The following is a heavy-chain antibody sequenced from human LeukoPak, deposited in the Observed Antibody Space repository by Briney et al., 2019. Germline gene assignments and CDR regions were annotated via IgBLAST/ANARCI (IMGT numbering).Heavy chain of an antibody. J-gene: IGHJ4*02. Sequence: GGSLRLSCAASGFTFSNYAMSWVRQSPGKGLEWVSAISATTSTTYYADSVRGRFTISRDNSKNTLYLQMNSLRAEDTAVYYCAKDQFPHYYDSSGYDSWGQGTLVTVSS. D-gene: IGHD3-22*01. CDR3: AKDQFPHYYDSSGYDS. CDR2: ISATTSTT. V-gene: IGHV3-23*01. CDR1: GFTFSNYA.